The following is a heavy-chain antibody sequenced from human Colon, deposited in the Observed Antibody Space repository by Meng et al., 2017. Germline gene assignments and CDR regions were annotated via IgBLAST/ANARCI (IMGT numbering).Heavy chain of an antibody. V-gene: IGHV4-61*03. Sequence: LPRSGSRVVGPSSTPSLTCTLPGGAVSSPSSSWSWIRTPPGKGLEWIGYVYYTGSANYNPSLQSRVTISVDTSKNHFSLNLTSVTAADTAVYYCARGRGSYSSIDFWGQGTLVTVSS. CDR1: GGAVSSPSSS. CDR2: VYYTGSA. J-gene: IGHJ4*02. CDR3: ARGRGSYSSIDF. D-gene: IGHD1-26*01.